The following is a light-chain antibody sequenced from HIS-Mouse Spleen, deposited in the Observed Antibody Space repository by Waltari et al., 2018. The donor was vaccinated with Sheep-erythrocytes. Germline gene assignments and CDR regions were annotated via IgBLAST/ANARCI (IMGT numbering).Light chain of an antibody. CDR2: GNR. J-gene: IGLJ2*01. CDR3: QSYDSSLSGSV. V-gene: IGLV1-40*01. Sequence: QSVLTQPPSVSGAPGQRVTISCTGSSSNIGAGYDVHWYQQLPGTAPKLLIYGNRIGPSGVPGRFSGSKSGTSASLAITGLQAEDEADYYCQSYDSSLSGSVFGGGTKLTVL. CDR1: SSNIGAGYD.